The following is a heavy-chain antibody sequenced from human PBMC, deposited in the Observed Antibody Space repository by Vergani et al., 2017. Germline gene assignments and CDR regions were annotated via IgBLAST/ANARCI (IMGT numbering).Heavy chain of an antibody. Sequence: VELLESGGGLAQPGGSLRVSCSASGFRVTTYYMSWVRQAPGKGLEWVAYIGKDGINARYRDAVKGRFTVSRDNSKNTLYLQLSSLGADDTAVYYCAKYMRDSTDGLPDSWGQGTLVIVSS. CDR3: AKYMRDSTDGLPDS. J-gene: IGHJ4*02. D-gene: IGHD2-21*02. CDR1: GFRVTTYY. V-gene: IGHV3-30*02. CDR2: IGKDGINA.